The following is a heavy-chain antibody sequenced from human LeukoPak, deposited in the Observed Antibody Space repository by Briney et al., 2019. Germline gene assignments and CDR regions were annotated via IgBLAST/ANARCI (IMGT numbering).Heavy chain of an antibody. CDR3: ARQRGIGSWSFDY. V-gene: IGHV4-39*01. Sequence: SQTLSLTCSVSGGSISTSDYWWGWLRQPPGGGLDWIGSVFYTGNTHYKPSLQSRVTISVDTSKNQFSLKLSSVTAADTAVFYGARQRGIGSWSFDYWGLGTLVSVSS. CDR1: GGSISTSDYW. CDR2: VFYTGNT. D-gene: IGHD2-15*01. J-gene: IGHJ4*02.